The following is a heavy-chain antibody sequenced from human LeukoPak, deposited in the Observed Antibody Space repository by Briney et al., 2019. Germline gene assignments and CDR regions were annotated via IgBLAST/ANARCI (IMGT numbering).Heavy chain of an antibody. D-gene: IGHD2-2*03. Sequence: GASVKVSCKASGYTLTSYDINWVRQATGQGLEWMGLMNPNSGNTGYAQKFQGRVTMTRNTSISTAYMELSSLRSEDTAVYYCARVPNPLDSDAFDIWGQGTMVTVSS. CDR1: GYTLTSYD. CDR3: ARVPNPLDSDAFDI. J-gene: IGHJ3*02. V-gene: IGHV1-8*01. CDR2: MNPNSGNT.